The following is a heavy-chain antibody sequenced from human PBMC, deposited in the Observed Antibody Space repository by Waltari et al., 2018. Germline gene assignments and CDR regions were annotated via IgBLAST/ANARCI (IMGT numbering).Heavy chain of an antibody. Sequence: EVQLLESGGGLVQPGGSLRLSCAASGFTFSSYAMSWVRQAQGKGLGWVSAISGSGGSTYYADSVKGRFTISRDNSKNTLYLQMNSLRAEDTAVYYCAKDPLLGYDFWSGYRNWFDPWGQGTLVTVSS. CDR3: AKDPLLGYDFWSGYRNWFDP. D-gene: IGHD3-3*01. CDR2: ISGSGGST. CDR1: GFTFSSYA. V-gene: IGHV3-23*01. J-gene: IGHJ5*02.